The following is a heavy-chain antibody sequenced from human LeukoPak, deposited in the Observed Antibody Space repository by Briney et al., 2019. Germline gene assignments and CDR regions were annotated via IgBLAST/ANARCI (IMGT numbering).Heavy chain of an antibody. D-gene: IGHD1-14*01. CDR3: ASEGTGYSIT. V-gene: IGHV3-21*01. J-gene: IGHJ5*02. CDR1: GFIFTDYG. Sequence: GGSLRLSCAASGFIFTDYGMHWVRQAPGKGLEWVSSISSSSSYIYYADSVKGRFTISRDNAKNSLYLQMNSLRAEDTAVYYCASEGTGYSITWGQGTLVTVSS. CDR2: ISSSSSYI.